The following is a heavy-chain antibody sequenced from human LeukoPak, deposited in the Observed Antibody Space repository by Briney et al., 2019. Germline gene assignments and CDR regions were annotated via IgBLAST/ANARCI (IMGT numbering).Heavy chain of an antibody. D-gene: IGHD3-22*01. V-gene: IGHV3-30*18. CDR3: AEGKYYYDSSGYRYY. CDR2: ISYDGSNK. CDR1: GFTFSSYG. Sequence: GGSLRLSCAASGFTFSSYGMHWVRQAPGKGLEWVAVISYDGSNKYYADSVKGRFTISRDNSKNTLYLQMNSLRAEDTAVYYCAEGKYYYDSSGYRYYWGQGTLVTVSS. J-gene: IGHJ4*02.